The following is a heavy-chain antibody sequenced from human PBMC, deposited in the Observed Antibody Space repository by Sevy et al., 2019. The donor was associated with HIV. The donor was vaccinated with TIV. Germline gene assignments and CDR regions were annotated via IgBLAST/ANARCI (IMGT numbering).Heavy chain of an antibody. CDR3: ARGVATTYYYHYGMDV. CDR2: IWYDESNK. Sequence: GGSLRLSCTASGFTFSSNAMYWVRQAPGKGLEWVAVIWYDESNKYHADSVKVRFTISRDNSKNTLYLQMNSLRDEDTAVYYCARGVATTYYYHYGMDVWGQGTTVTVSS. J-gene: IGHJ6*02. CDR1: GFTFSSNA. D-gene: IGHD5-12*01. V-gene: IGHV3-33*01.